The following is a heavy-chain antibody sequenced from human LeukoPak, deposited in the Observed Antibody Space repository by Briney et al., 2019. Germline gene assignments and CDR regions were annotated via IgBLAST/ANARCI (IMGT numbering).Heavy chain of an antibody. V-gene: IGHV4-39*01. Sequence: SETLSLTCAVSGDSISGSSYYWAWIRQPPGKGLEGIGSIDYSGSAVYNPSLNSRLTISVDTSKNQVALKVPSVTAAATAVYYCASRAYSYAFRFDPWGQGTLVIVSS. D-gene: IGHD3-16*01. CDR1: GDSISGSSYY. CDR2: IDYSGSA. J-gene: IGHJ5*02. CDR3: ASRAYSYAFRFDP.